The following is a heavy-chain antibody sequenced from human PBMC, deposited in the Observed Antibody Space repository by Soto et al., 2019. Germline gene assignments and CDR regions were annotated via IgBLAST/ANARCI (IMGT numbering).Heavy chain of an antibody. CDR3: ARAKYTSSSLDY. CDR2: INPSGGTT. CDR1: GYTFTSYY. V-gene: IGHV1-46*01. D-gene: IGHD6-6*01. Sequence: QVQLVQSGAEVRKPGASVKVSCEASGYTFTSYYMNWVRQAPGQGLEWMGIINPSGGTTSYAQKFQGRVTMTSDTSTSTVYMELSSLKSEDTAVYYCARAKYTSSSLDYWCQGTLVTVSS. J-gene: IGHJ4*02.